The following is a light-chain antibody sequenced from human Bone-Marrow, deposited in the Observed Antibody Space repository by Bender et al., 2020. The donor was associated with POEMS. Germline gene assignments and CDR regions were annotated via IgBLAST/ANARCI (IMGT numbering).Light chain of an antibody. J-gene: IGLJ3*02. CDR2: SRD. Sequence: QSVLTQPPSASGTPGQRVTIPCSGGSSNIGAHAVNWYQHLPGPPPHLLIYSRDRRPSEVPDRFSGSGCGTSASLAISGLQSEHEADYYCAVWDDSLNGWVFGGGTKLTVL. V-gene: IGLV1-44*01. CDR3: AVWDDSLNGWV. CDR1: SSNIGAHA.